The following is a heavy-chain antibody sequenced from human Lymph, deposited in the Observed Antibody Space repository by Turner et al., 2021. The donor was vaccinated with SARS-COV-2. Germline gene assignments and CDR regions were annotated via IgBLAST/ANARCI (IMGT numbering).Heavy chain of an antibody. J-gene: IGHJ5*02. CDR2: IYYRWRT. V-gene: IGHV4-59*01. D-gene: IGHD2-21*02. CDR1: GGSMNSNY. CDR3: ARETVNNWVDP. Sequence: QVQLQESGPRLVKPLETLSLTCTLSGGSMNSNYWSWIRQPPGKRLEWIGYIYYRWRTNYNTSLKSRVTISVDTSKNQFSLKLTSVTAADTAIYYCARETVNNWVDPWGQGILVTVSS.